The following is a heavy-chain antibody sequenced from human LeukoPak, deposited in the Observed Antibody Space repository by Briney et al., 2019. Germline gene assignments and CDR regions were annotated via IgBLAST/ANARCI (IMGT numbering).Heavy chain of an antibody. CDR3: ARIVYSGYDYLNGFDY. D-gene: IGHD5-12*01. CDR1: GGSISSYY. J-gene: IGHJ4*02. CDR2: INHSGST. V-gene: IGHV4-34*01. Sequence: SETLSLTCTVSGGSISSYYWSWIRQPPGKGLEWIGEINHSGSTNYNPSLKSRVTISVDTSKNQFSLKLSSVTAADTAVYYCARIVYSGYDYLNGFDYWGQGTLVTVSS.